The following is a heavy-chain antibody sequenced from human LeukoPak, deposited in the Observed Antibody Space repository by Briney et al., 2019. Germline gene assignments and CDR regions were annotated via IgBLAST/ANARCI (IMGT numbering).Heavy chain of an antibody. CDR2: IYHSGSA. D-gene: IGHD3-10*01. V-gene: IGHV4-4*02. J-gene: IGHJ4*02. CDR3: ARGLYYGSGSYLDY. CDR1: GGSISSSNW. Sequence: SGTLSLTCAVSGGSISSSNWWSWVRQPPGKGLEWIGEIYHSGSANYNSSLKSRVTISMDKSKNQFSLKLSSVTAADTAVYYCARGLYYGSGSYLDYWGQGTLVTVSS.